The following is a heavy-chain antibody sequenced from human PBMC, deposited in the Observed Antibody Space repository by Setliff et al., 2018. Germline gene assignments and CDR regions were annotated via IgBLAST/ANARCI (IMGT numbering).Heavy chain of an antibody. D-gene: IGHD2-8*01. CDR1: GYTFTNYA. CDR3: ERLVRYCTATACQRTSGDDL. Sequence: ASVKVSCKASGYTFTNYAINWVRQAPGQGLEWVGWVSAYSGNTYYAQKFQGRVTMTTDTSTATAYLELRSLRSDDTAVYYCERLVRYCTATACQRTSGDDLWGQGTLVTVS. V-gene: IGHV1-18*01. CDR2: VSAYSGNT. J-gene: IGHJ5*02.